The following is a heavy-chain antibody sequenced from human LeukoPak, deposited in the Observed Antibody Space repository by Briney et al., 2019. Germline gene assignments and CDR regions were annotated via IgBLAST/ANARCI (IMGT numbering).Heavy chain of an antibody. J-gene: IGHJ4*02. CDR1: GGTYINNA. CDR2: IIPILGIT. CDR3: VGLIPYYFDY. Sequence: ASVKVSCKVTGGTYINNAISWVRQAPGKGREWMGRIIPILGITDYAQKFQGRVTITADKSTSTAYMELGSLRSEDTAVYYCVGLIPYYFDYWGQGTLVTVSS. V-gene: IGHV1-69*04. D-gene: IGHD3-16*01.